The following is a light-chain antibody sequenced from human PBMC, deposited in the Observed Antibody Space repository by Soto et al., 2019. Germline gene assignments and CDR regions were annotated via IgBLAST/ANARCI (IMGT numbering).Light chain of an antibody. J-gene: IGKJ1*01. CDR1: QSVSSN. V-gene: IGKV3-15*01. Sequence: EIVMTQSPATLSVSPGERATLSCRASQSVSSNLAWYQQKPGQAPRLLIYDASARATGIPARFSGSGSGTEFTLTISSLQPEDFAVYYCQQYNTWPRTFGQGTKVEIK. CDR2: DAS. CDR3: QQYNTWPRT.